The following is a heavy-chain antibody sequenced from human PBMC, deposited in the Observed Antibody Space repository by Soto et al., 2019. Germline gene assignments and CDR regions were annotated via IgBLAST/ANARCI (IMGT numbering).Heavy chain of an antibody. V-gene: IGHV5-51*01. CDR2: IYPGDSDT. CDR3: ARHHLGAVAGTDYYYGMDV. CDR1: GYSFSSYW. D-gene: IGHD6-19*01. J-gene: IGHJ6*02. Sequence: GESLKISCKGSGYSFSSYWSGWVRQMPGKGLEWMGIIYPGDSDTRYSPSFQGQVTISADKSISTAYLQWSSLKASDTAMYYCARHHLGAVAGTDYYYGMDVWGQGTTVTVSS.